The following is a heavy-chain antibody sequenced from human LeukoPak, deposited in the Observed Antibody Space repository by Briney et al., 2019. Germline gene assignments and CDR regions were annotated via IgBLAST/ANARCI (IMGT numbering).Heavy chain of an antibody. CDR2: INHSGST. Sequence: PSETLSLTCAVSGGSFSGYYWSWIRQPPGKGLEWIGEINHSGSTNYNPSLKSRVTISVDTSKNQFSLKLSSVTAADTAVYYCARAHKIHMITFGGVIAYHVPFDYWGQETLVTVSS. D-gene: IGHD3-16*02. J-gene: IGHJ4*02. CDR1: GGSFSGYY. CDR3: ARAHKIHMITFGGVIAYHVPFDY. V-gene: IGHV4-34*01.